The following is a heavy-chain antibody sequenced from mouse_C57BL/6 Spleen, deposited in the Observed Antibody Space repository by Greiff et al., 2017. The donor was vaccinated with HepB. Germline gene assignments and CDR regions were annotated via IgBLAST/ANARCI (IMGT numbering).Heavy chain of an antibody. CDR1: GYSITSGYY. D-gene: IGHD1-1*01. V-gene: IGHV3-6*01. CDR3: ARGRYGSSYYYAMDY. Sequence: EVKLQESGPGLVKPSQSLSLTCSVTGYSITSGYYWNWIRQFPGNKLEWMGYISYDGSNNYNPSLKNRISITRDTSKNQFFLKLNSVTTEDTATYYCARGRYGSSYYYAMDYWGQGTSVTVSS. CDR2: ISYDGSN. J-gene: IGHJ4*01.